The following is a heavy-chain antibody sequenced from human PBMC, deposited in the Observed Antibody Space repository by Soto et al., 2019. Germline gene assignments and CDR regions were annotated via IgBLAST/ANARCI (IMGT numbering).Heavy chain of an antibody. CDR2: IVVGSGNT. D-gene: IGHD1-26*01. CDR1: GFTFTSSA. J-gene: IGHJ4*02. CDR3: AAGYGIVVATPGPX. Sequence: ASVKVSCNASGFTFTSSAVQWVRQARGQRLEWIGFIVVGSGNTNYAQKFQERVTITRDMSTSTAYMELSSLRSEDTAVYYCAAGYGIVVATPGPXWGQATLVTVSX. V-gene: IGHV1-58*01.